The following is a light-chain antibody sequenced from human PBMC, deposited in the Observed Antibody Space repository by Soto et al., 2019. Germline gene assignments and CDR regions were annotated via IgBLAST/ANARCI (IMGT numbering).Light chain of an antibody. J-gene: IGLJ3*02. CDR1: SSDVGSYNR. CDR3: SSYTSSSTLG. Sequence: HSALTQPPSVSGSPGQSVTISCTGTSSDVGSYNRVSWYQQPPGTAPKLMIYEVSNRPSGVPDRFSGSKSGNTASLTISGLQAEDEADYYCSSYTSSSTLGFGGGTKLTVL. CDR2: EVS. V-gene: IGLV2-18*02.